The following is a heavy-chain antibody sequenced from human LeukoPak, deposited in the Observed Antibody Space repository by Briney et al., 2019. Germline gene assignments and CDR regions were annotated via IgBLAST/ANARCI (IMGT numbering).Heavy chain of an antibody. Sequence: PAGSLTLSCAASGFTFSSYGRHWVRQAPGKGLEWVAVISYDGSNKYYADSVKGRLTYSRDNSKKTLYLQINSLRPEDTAVYYCAKERVYDFWRCYYMLFGGMVVCGQGTTVTVSS. D-gene: IGHD3-3*01. CDR1: GFTFSSYG. J-gene: IGHJ6*02. CDR2: ISYDGSNK. CDR3: AKERVYDFWRCYYMLFGGMVV. V-gene: IGHV3-30*18.